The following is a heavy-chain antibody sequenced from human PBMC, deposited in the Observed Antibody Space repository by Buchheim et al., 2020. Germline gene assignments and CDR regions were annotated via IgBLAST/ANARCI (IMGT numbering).Heavy chain of an antibody. CDR2: ISGSGGST. Sequence: EVQLLESGGGLVQPGGSLRLSCAASGFTFSSYAMSWVRQAPGKGLEWVSAISGSGGSTYYADSVKGRFNISRDNSKNTLYLQMNSLRAEDTAVYYCAKGRNDYSNYGGGPRWFDPWGQGTL. CDR1: GFTFSSYA. J-gene: IGHJ5*02. D-gene: IGHD4-11*01. CDR3: AKGRNDYSNYGGGPRWFDP. V-gene: IGHV3-23*01.